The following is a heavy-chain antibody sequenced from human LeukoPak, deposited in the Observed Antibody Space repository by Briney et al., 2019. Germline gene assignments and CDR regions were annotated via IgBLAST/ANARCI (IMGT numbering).Heavy chain of an antibody. CDR2: IYYSGST. V-gene: IGHV4-59*01. CDR3: ARAIAVAGTVGYFDH. J-gene: IGHJ4*02. Sequence: SETLSLTCSVSGGSISSYYWSWIRQPPGKGLEWIAYIYYSGSTNYNPSLKSRVTISVDTPKNQFSLKLSSVTAADTAVYYCARAIAVAGTVGYFDHWGQGTLVTVSS. D-gene: IGHD6-19*01. CDR1: GGSISSYY.